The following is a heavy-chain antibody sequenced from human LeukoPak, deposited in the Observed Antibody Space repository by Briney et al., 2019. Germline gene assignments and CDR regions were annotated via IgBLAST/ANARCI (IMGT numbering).Heavy chain of an antibody. J-gene: IGHJ4*02. V-gene: IGHV3-23*01. CDR1: GCTLSDYS. Sequence: PSGSLRLSCAASGCTLSDYSMNWGRQAPGPGLEWLSCISGTGDRTYYADSVRGRFTISRDNAKNMLYLQMTSLRVEDTATYYCVKNSGIWSFWGRGTLAAVSS. CDR3: VKNSGIWSF. CDR2: ISGTGDRT. D-gene: IGHD1-26*01.